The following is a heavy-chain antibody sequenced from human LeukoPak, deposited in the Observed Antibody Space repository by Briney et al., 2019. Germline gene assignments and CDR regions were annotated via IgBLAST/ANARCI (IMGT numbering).Heavy chain of an antibody. CDR1: GFTFSSYG. J-gene: IGHJ6*04. Sequence: GRSLRLSCAASGFTFSSYGMHWVRQAPGKGLEWVAVISYDGSNKYYADSVKGRFTISRDNSEDTLYLQIITLRAVDTAVYYCARNRLRATATYMDVWGKGTTVTVSS. D-gene: IGHD2-15*01. V-gene: IGHV3-30*03. CDR2: ISYDGSNK. CDR3: ARNRLRATATYMDV.